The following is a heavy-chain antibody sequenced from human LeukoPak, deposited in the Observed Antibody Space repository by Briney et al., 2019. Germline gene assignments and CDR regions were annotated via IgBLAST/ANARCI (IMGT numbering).Heavy chain of an antibody. CDR1: GGSISTYF. CDR3: ARYTGPNYYSYYMDV. Sequence: PSETLSLTCTVSGGSISTYFWSWIRQPPGKGLEWIGYIYPGGSANYNPSLESRVSISVDTSKNHFSLKPFSVTAADAAVYYCARYTGPNYYSYYMDVWGKGTTVTVSS. CDR2: IYPGGSA. D-gene: IGHD2-8*02. V-gene: IGHV4-4*09. J-gene: IGHJ6*03.